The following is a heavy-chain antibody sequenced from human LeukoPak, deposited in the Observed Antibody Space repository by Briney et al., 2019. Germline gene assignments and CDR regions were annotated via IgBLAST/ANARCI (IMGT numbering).Heavy chain of an antibody. J-gene: IGHJ3*01. CDR2: INSDGSST. V-gene: IGHV3-74*03. CDR1: GFSLSSHW. CDR3: ARPRFRGAADPFDV. Sequence: HSGGSLRLSCAASGFSLSSHWMHWVRQDPGRGLLWVARINSDGSSTTYTDSVKGRFTISRDNAENTSFLQMNSLRAEDTAAYYCARPRFRGAADPFDVWGHGTVVTVSS. D-gene: IGHD6-13*01.